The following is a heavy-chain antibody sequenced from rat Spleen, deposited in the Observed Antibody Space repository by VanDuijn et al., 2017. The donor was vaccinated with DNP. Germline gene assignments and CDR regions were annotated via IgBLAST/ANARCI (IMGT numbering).Heavy chain of an antibody. V-gene: IGHV5-7*01. Sequence: EVQLVESDGGLVQPGRSLKLSCAASGFTFSDYYMAWVRQAPTKGLEWVATINYDGSSTYYRDSVKGRFTISRDNAKSTLYLQMDSLGSEDTATYYCARHMGIAAISFDYWGQGVMVTVSS. D-gene: IGHD1-2*01. J-gene: IGHJ2*01. CDR1: GFTFSDYY. CDR2: INYDGSST. CDR3: ARHMGIAAISFDY.